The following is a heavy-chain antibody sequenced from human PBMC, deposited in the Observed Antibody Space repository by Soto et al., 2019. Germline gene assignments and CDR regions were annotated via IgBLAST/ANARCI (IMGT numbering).Heavy chain of an antibody. Sequence: QVQLVQSGAEVKKPGASVKVSCKASGYAFSQFYIHWMRQAPGQGLDWMGWINPNSGRTKFAQNFQGWVTMTRDTSIKPVYMELSGLRSDATAVYYCARESGGTTATLDYYYFYMDVWGKGTTVTVSS. CDR2: INPNSGRT. D-gene: IGHD4-17*01. V-gene: IGHV1-2*04. CDR3: ARESGGTTATLDYYYFYMDV. J-gene: IGHJ6*03. CDR1: GYAFSQFY.